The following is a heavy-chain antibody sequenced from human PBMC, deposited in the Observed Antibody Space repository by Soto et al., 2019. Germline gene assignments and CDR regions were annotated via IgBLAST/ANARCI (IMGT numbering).Heavy chain of an antibody. Sequence: TPSLTCTVSGGSISSADYYWSWIRQPPGKGLEWIGYIYDSGRTYYNTYLKSRLTILGDTPKHQFSLDLSSVTAADTEIYYCARGRYYYDSSAAFDIWGQGPTVT. CDR2: IYDSGRT. CDR1: GGSISSADYY. D-gene: IGHD3-22*01. V-gene: IGHV4-30-4*01. J-gene: IGHJ3*02. CDR3: ARGRYYYDSSAAFDI.